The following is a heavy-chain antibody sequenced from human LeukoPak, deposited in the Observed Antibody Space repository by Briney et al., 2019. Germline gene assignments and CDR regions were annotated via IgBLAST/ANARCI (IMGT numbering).Heavy chain of an antibody. CDR2: ISYSAIT. V-gene: IGHV4-59*01. J-gene: IGHJ5*02. Sequence: SGTLSLTCTVSGGSISSYYWSWIRQPPGKGLEWIGYISYSAITNYNPALKSRVTISIDTSKNQFSLKLSSVTAADTAVYYCARGVNWIDPWGQGTLVTVSS. CDR1: GGSISSYY. D-gene: IGHD6-13*01. CDR3: ARGVNWIDP.